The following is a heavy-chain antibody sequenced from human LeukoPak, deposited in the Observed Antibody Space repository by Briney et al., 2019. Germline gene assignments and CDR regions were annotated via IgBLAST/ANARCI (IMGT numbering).Heavy chain of an antibody. J-gene: IGHJ5*02. CDR1: GYSISSGNY. CDR2: IYHSGST. Sequence: PSETLSLTCTVSGYSISSGNYWGWIRQPPGKGPEWIGSIYHSGSTYYNPSLKSRVSISVDASKNQFSLKLSSVTAADTAVYYCARHGRYYDILTGYYYWFDPWGQGTLVTVSS. V-gene: IGHV4-38-2*02. D-gene: IGHD3-9*01. CDR3: ARHGRYYDILTGYYYWFDP.